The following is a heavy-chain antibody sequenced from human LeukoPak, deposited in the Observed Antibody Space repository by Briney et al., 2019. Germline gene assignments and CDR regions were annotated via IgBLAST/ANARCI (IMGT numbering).Heavy chain of an antibody. Sequence: GGSLRLSCAASGFTVSSNYMSWVRQAPGKGLVWVSHINSDGSITSYADSVKGRFTISRDNAKNTLYLQMNSLRAEDTAVYYCARDAVDTANAVWGQGTTVTVSS. CDR1: GFTVSSNY. CDR2: INSDGSIT. J-gene: IGHJ6*02. D-gene: IGHD5-18*01. V-gene: IGHV3-74*01. CDR3: ARDAVDTANAV.